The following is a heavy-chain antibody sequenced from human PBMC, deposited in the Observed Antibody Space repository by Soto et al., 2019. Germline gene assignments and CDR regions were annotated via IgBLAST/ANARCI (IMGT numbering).Heavy chain of an antibody. CDR3: ARDRYYACWGSYFYY. V-gene: IGHV4-59*01. D-gene: IGHD3-16*01. CDR2: IYYSGST. Sequence: PSETLSLTCTVSGGSISSYYWSWIRQPPGKGLEWIGYIYYSGSTNYNPSLKSRVTISVDTSKNQFSLKLSSLTAADTAVYYCARDRYYACWGSYFYYWGQGAVVNV. J-gene: IGHJ4*02. CDR1: GGSISSYY.